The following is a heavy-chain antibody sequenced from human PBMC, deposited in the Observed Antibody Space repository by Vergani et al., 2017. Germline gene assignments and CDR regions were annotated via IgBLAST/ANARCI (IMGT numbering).Heavy chain of an antibody. CDR2: IYYSGST. CDR1: GGSISSGDYY. D-gene: IGHD3-22*01. Sequence: QVQLQESGPGLVKPSQTLSLTCTVSGGSISSGDYYWSWIRQPPGKGLEWIGYIYYSGSTYYNPSLKSRVTISVETSKNQFSLKLSSVTAADTAVYYCARDKGSGTMNPYYFDYWGQGTLVTVSS. J-gene: IGHJ4*02. V-gene: IGHV4-30-4*01. CDR3: ARDKGSGTMNPYYFDY.